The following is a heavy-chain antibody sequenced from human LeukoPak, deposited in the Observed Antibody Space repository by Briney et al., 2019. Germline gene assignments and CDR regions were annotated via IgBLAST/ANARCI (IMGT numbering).Heavy chain of an antibody. V-gene: IGHV1-46*01. Sequence: GASVKVSCKASGYTFTSYYMHWVRQAPGQGLEWMGLVDPSDGSSSYAQSFQGRVTMTRDMSTSTVYMELSSLSSEDTAVYYCAKTNGYCSSTSCYPALTTFDYWGQGTLVTVSS. D-gene: IGHD2-2*01. CDR3: AKTNGYCSSTSCYPALTTFDY. CDR1: GYTFTSYY. J-gene: IGHJ4*02. CDR2: VDPSDGSS.